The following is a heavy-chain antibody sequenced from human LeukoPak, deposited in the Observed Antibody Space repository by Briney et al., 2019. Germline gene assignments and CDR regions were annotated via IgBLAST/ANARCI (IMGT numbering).Heavy chain of an antibody. CDR2: LSFDGAHK. V-gene: IGHV3-30*04. D-gene: IGHD3-16*01. CDR1: GFTFRHYA. Sequence: GGSLRLPCAASGFTFRHYAVHWVRQAPGRGLEWVAVLSFDGAHKYYAESVKGRFTISKDNSNNTLFLQMDSLGLEDTALYYCVRARAGGLDYWGQGTLVTVSS. J-gene: IGHJ4*02. CDR3: VRARAGGLDY.